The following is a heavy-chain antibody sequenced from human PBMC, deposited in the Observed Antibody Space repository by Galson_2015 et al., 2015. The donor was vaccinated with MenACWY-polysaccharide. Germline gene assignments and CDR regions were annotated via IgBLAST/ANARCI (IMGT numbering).Heavy chain of an antibody. CDR2: IKQDGSEK. V-gene: IGHV3-7*01. J-gene: IGHJ4*02. CDR3: AREWWFLEVFFDL. D-gene: IGHD2-15*01. Sequence: SLRLSCAASGFTFSNFWMSWVRQAPGKGLEWVASIKQDGSEKYLVDSVKGRFTISRDNAENSLFLQMNSLRAEDTAVYFCAREWWFLEVFFDLWGQGTLVTVSS. CDR1: GFTFSNFW.